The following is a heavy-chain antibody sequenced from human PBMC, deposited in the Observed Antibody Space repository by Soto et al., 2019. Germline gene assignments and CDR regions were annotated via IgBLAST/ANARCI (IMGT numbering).Heavy chain of an antibody. D-gene: IGHD4-4*01. CDR2: IYYSGST. Sequence: QVQLQESGPGLVKPSQTLSLTCTVSGGSISSGGYYWSWIRQHPGKGLEWIGYIYYSGSTYYNPSLKSRVTISVDTSKNQFSLKLSSVTAADTAVYYGAREDGDSKNYYYGMDVWGQGTTVTVSS. V-gene: IGHV4-31*03. CDR3: AREDGDSKNYYYGMDV. CDR1: GGSISSGGYY. J-gene: IGHJ6*02.